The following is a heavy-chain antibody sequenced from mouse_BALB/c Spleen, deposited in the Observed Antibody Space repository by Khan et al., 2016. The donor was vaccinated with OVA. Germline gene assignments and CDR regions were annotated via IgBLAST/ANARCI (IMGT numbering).Heavy chain of an antibody. Sequence: QIQLVQSGPDLKKPGETVKISCKASGYTFTNYGMNWVKQVPGKGLKWMGWTNTYTGEPTYADDFKGRFAFSLETSASTAYLQINNLKNEDTATNCCARVGYNGTMDYWGQGTSVTVSS. J-gene: IGHJ4*01. CDR1: GYTFTNYG. CDR2: TNTYTGEP. D-gene: IGHD2-14*01. CDR3: ARVGYNGTMDY. V-gene: IGHV9-3-1*01.